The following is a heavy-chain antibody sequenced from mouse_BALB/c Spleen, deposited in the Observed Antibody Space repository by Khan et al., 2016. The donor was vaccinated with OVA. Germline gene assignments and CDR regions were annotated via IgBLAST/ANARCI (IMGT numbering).Heavy chain of an antibody. D-gene: IGHD2-3*01. J-gene: IGHJ3*01. CDR2: IDPENGDT. Sequence: EVQLQQSGAELVRPGALVKLSCKASGFNIKDYYMHWVKQRPEQGLVWIGRIDPENGDTIYDPKFQGKASITSDTSSNTAYLQLSSLTSEDTAVFSCAREGYSPWFAYWGQGTLVTVSA. V-gene: IGHV14-1*02. CDR3: AREGYSPWFAY. CDR1: GFNIKDYY.